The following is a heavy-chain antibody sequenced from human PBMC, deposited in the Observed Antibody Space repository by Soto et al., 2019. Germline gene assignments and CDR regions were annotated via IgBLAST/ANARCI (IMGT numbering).Heavy chain of an antibody. CDR2: ISYDGSNK. J-gene: IGHJ6*02. V-gene: IGHV3-30-3*01. CDR1: GFTFSSYA. Sequence: PGGSLRLSCAASGFTFSSYAMHWVRQAPGKGLEWVAVISYDGSNKYYADSVKGRFTISRDNSKNTLYLQMNSLRAEDTAVYYCARDLVVTATLLPHYYYYYYGMDVWGQGTTVTVSS. D-gene: IGHD2-21*02. CDR3: ARDLVVTATLLPHYYYYYYGMDV.